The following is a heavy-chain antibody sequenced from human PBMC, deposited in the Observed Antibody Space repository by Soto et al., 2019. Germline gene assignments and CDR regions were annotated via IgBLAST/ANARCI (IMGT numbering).Heavy chain of an antibody. J-gene: IGHJ6*02. CDR1: GFTFSSYG. Sequence: QVQLVESGGGVVQPGRSLRLSCAASGFTFSSYGMHWVRQAPGKGLEWVAVISYDGSNKYYADSVKGRFTISRDNSKNTLYLQMNSLRAEDTAVYYCAKDLGISSSSPYYYYYGMDVWGQGTTVTVSS. CDR3: AKDLGISSSSPYYYYYGMDV. CDR2: ISYDGSNK. V-gene: IGHV3-30*18. D-gene: IGHD6-6*01.